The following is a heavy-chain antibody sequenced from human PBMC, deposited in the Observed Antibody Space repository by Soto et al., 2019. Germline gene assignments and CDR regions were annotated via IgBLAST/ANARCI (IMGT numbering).Heavy chain of an antibody. V-gene: IGHV4-31*03. CDR2: IYYSGST. J-gene: IGHJ5*02. CDR1: GGSISSGGYY. CDR3: ARSLGSGSYPNWFDP. D-gene: IGHD3-10*01. Sequence: QVQLQESGPGLVKPSQTLSLTCTVSGGSISSGGYYWSWIRQHPGKGLEWIGYIYYSGSTYYNPSLKRRVTISVATSKTQLSLKLGSVPAAATAVYYWARSLGSGSYPNWFDPWGQGTLVTVSS.